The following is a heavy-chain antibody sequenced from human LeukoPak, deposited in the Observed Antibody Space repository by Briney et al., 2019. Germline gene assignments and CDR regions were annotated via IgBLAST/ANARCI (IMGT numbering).Heavy chain of an antibody. CDR1: GFTFSSYA. J-gene: IGHJ3*02. Sequence: PGGSLRLSXAASGFTFSSYAMSWVRQAPGKGLEWVSAISGSGGSTYYADSVKGRFTISRDNSKNTLYLQMNSLRAEDTAVYYCAKGYSGSDDAFDIWGQGTMVTVSS. D-gene: IGHD1-26*01. V-gene: IGHV3-23*01. CDR3: AKGYSGSDDAFDI. CDR2: ISGSGGST.